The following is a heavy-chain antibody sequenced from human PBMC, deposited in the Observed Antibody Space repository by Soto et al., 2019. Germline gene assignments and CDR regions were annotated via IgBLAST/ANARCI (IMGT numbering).Heavy chain of an antibody. CDR1: GYTFTGYY. CDR2: INPNSGGT. Sequence: ASVKVSCKASGYTFTGYYMHWVRQAPGQGLEWMGWINPNSGGTNYAQKFQGRVTMTRDTSISTAYMEPSRLRSDDTAVYYCARIARRHYDILTGYYTNFDYWGQGTLVTVSS. D-gene: IGHD3-9*01. V-gene: IGHV1-2*02. CDR3: ARIARRHYDILTGYYTNFDY. J-gene: IGHJ4*02.